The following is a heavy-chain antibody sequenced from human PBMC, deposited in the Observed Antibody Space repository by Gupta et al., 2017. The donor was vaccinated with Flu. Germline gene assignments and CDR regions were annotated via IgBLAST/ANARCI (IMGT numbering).Heavy chain of an antibody. CDR3: ARDKVRFVF. D-gene: IGHD3-3*01. J-gene: IGHJ4*02. V-gene: IGHV4-59*01. Sequence: SLTCTVSGGSIRVYYWTGIRQVPGKGLEWIGNVYDTGSTNYNPSLNSRVNISLDKSKSQFSLKLKSVTAADTAIYYCARDKVRFVFWGQGTRVTVSS. CDR2: VYDTGST. CDR1: GGSIRVYY.